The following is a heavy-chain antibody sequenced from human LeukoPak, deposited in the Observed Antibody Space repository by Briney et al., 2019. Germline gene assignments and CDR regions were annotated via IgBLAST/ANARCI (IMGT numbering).Heavy chain of an antibody. Sequence: RGSLRLSCAASGFTFSSYAMSWVRQAPGKGLEWVSAISGSGGSTYYADSVKGRFTISRDNSKNTLYLQMNSLRAEDTAVYYCAKASYSSGWYEDYWGQGTLVTVSS. CDR3: AKASYSSGWYEDY. CDR2: ISGSGGST. J-gene: IGHJ4*02. V-gene: IGHV3-23*01. D-gene: IGHD6-19*01. CDR1: GFTFSSYA.